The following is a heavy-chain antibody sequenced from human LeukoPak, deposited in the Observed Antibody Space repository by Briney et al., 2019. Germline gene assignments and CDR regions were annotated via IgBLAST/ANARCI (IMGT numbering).Heavy chain of an antibody. J-gene: IGHJ4*02. D-gene: IGHD1-26*01. CDR2: ISYDGSNK. Sequence: PGRSLRLSCAASGFTFSSYVMHWVRQAPGKGLEWVAVISYDGSNKYYADSVKGRFTISRDNSKNTLYLQMNSLRAEDTAVYYCAKAGATDYFDYWGQGTLVTVSS. V-gene: IGHV3-30*18. CDR3: AKAGATDYFDY. CDR1: GFTFSSYV.